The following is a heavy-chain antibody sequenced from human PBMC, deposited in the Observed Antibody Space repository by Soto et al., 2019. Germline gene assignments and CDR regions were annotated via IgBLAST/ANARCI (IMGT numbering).Heavy chain of an antibody. D-gene: IGHD2-21*01. V-gene: IGHV4-34*01. CDR1: GGPLRDYF. CDR3: ARGGISHSAYFNYMDV. Sequence: PSETLSLTCVVSGGPLRDYFWRWIRQPPGMALEWIGEINHLGSLNYNPSLKSRVTMSVDTSKNQFSLTLNSVTAADMSTNYCARGGISHSAYFNYMDVWDRGTTVTVS. CDR2: INHLGSL. J-gene: IGHJ6*03.